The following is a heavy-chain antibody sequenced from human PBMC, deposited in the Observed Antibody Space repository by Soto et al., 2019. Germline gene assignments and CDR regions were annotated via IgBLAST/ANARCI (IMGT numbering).Heavy chain of an antibody. D-gene: IGHD6-19*01. CDR3: ARVPSSGWYWYFDL. CDR2: IIAIFGTA. CDR1: GGTFSSYA. V-gene: IGHV1-69*13. J-gene: IGHJ2*01. Sequence: GASVKVSCKASGGTFSSYAISWVRQAPGQGLEWMGGIIAIFGTANYAQKFQGRVTITADESTSTAYMELSSLRSEDTAVYYCARVPSSGWYWYFDLWGRGTLVTVSS.